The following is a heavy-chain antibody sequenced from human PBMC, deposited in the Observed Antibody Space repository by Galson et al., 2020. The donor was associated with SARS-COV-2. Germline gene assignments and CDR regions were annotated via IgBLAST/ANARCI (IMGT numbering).Heavy chain of an antibody. CDR2: ITYVGRKK. Sequence: GGSLRLLCAASGFPFSSYGMQWVRQAPGKGLEWLGAITYVGRKKYHADSVMGRLPLFRHNSENTLYLQMNSLRADDTAVYHCAKDRSYSSGWFVSNFYYGMDVWGQGTTVTVSS. D-gene: IGHD6-19*01. CDR1: GFPFSSYG. J-gene: IGHJ6*02. V-gene: IGHV3-30*18. CDR3: AKDRSYSSGWFVSNFYYGMDV.